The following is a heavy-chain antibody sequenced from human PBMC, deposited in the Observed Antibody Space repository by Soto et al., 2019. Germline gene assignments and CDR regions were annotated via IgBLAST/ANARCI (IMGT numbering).Heavy chain of an antibody. CDR1: GFSFSSFE. V-gene: IGHV3-48*03. CDR2: ITSSGDII. D-gene: IGHD1-26*01. Sequence: EMQLVESGGGLVQPGGSLRLSCAASGFSFSSFEMTWVRQAPGKGLECVSYITSSGDIISYADFVKGRFTISRDNSKKSLYLQMNSLRVEDTALYYCARIQWEPHGRAGMDVWGQGATVIVSS. J-gene: IGHJ6*02. CDR3: ARIQWEPHGRAGMDV.